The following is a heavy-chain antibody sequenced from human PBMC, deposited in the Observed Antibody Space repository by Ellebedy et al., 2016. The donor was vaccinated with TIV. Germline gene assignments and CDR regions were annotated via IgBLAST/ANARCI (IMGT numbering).Heavy chain of an antibody. Sequence: AASVKVSCKASGYTFDNYYIHWVRQTPGQGLEWMGIINPRDGSISYVQKFQDKVIMTRDTSTNTAYMELSGLRSDDTAVYFCAREPHGVYYFDSWGQGSLVTVSS. V-gene: IGHV1-46*02. J-gene: IGHJ4*02. D-gene: IGHD2-8*01. CDR1: GYTFDNYY. CDR2: INPRDGSI. CDR3: AREPHGVYYFDS.